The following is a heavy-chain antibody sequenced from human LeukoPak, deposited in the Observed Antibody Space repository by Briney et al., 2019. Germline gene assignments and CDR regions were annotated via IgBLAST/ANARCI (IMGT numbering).Heavy chain of an antibody. D-gene: IGHD3-16*01. CDR2: INPNSGGT. CDR3: AREVWAPRGDYYFDY. CDR1: GYTFTGYY. J-gene: IGHJ4*02. V-gene: IGHV1-2*02. Sequence: ASVKVSCKASGYTFTGYYMHWVRQAPGQGLEWMGWINPNSGGTNYAQKFQGRVTITADESTSTAYMELSSLRSEDTAVYYCAREVWAPRGDYYFDYWGQGTLVTISS.